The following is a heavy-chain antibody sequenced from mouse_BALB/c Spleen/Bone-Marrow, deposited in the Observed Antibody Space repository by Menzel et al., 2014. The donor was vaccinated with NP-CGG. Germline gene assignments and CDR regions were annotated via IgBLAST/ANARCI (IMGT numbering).Heavy chain of an antibody. V-gene: IGHV7-3*02. CDR2: IRNKANGYTT. D-gene: IGHD2-1*01. Sequence: EVHLVESGGGLVQPGGSLRLSCATSGFTFTDYYMSWVRQPPGKALEWLGFIRNKANGYTTEYSASVKGRFTISRDNSQSILYLQMNALRAEARASYYCERIVGNHVRLTSWGQGTLVTVS. CDR3: ERIVGNHVRLTS. CDR1: GFTFTDYY. J-gene: IGHJ3*01.